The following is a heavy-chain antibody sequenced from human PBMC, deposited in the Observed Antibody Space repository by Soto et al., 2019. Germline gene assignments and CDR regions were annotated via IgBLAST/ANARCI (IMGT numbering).Heavy chain of an antibody. CDR1: GYTFTNYG. V-gene: IGHV1-18*01. CDR3: ARGASCSSASCYDNFHYGLAV. CDR2: ITASNGNT. D-gene: IGHD2-2*01. J-gene: IGHJ6*02. Sequence: QVPLVQSGPEVKKPGASVKVSCKASGYTFTNYGITWVRQAPGQGLEWMGWITASNGNTNYAREIQGRLTLTRDTSTSTAYMELRSLRSDDTAVCYCARGASCSSASCYDNFHYGLAVWGQGTTVIVSS.